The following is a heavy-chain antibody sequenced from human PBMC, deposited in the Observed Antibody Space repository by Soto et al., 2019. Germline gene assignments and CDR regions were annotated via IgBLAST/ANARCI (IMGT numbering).Heavy chain of an antibody. Sequence: QVQLVESGGGVVQPGRSLRLSCAASGFTFSVYGIHWVRQAPGKRLEWLAVISHDGSNKYYADSVKGRFTISRDNSKNTLSLQMISLRTEDTAVYYCAKSRVVATINFVYYGMDVWGQGTTVTVSS. D-gene: IGHD5-12*01. CDR2: ISHDGSNK. CDR1: GFTFSVYG. V-gene: IGHV3-30*18. J-gene: IGHJ6*02. CDR3: AKSRVVATINFVYYGMDV.